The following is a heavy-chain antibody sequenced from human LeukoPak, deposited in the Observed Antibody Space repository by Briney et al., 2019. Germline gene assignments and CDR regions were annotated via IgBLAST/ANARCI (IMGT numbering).Heavy chain of an antibody. D-gene: IGHD4-17*01. CDR3: ARDSGHVYDYETY. V-gene: IGHV3-21*01. CDR1: GFTFSSYS. J-gene: IGHJ4*02. CDR2: ISSSSSYI. Sequence: GGSLRLSCAASGFTFSSYSMNWVRQAPGKGLEWVSSISSSSSYIYYADSVKGRFTISRDNAKNSLYLQMNSLRAEDTAVYYCARDSGHVYDYETYWGQGTLVTVSS.